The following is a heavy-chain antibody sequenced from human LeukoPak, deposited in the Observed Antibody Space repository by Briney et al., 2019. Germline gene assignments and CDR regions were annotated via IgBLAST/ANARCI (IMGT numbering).Heavy chain of an antibody. CDR2: ISAHNGNT. D-gene: IGHD4-11*01. J-gene: IGHJ4*02. CDR1: GYIFTSYG. Sequence: ASVKVSCRASGYIFTSYGIIWVRQAPGQGLQWMGWISAHNGNTNYAQKLQGRVTMTTDTSTSTVYMELRSLRSDDTAVYYCARAQTTLLLDYWGQGTLVTVSS. CDR3: ARAQTTLLLDY. V-gene: IGHV1-18*01.